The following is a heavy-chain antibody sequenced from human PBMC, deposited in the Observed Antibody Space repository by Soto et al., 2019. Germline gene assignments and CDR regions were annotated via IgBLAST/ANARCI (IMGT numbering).Heavy chain of an antibody. CDR2: INSDGSST. J-gene: IGHJ6*02. CDR1: GFTFSSYW. Sequence: EVQLVESGGGLVQPGGSLILSCAASGFTFSSYWMHWVRQAPGKGLVWVSRINSDGSSTSYADSVKGRFTISRDNAKNTLYLQLNSLRAEDTAVYYCARDGCSGGSCYSAYYYYGMDVWGQGTTVTVSS. CDR3: ARDGCSGGSCYSAYYYYGMDV. D-gene: IGHD2-15*01. V-gene: IGHV3-74*01.